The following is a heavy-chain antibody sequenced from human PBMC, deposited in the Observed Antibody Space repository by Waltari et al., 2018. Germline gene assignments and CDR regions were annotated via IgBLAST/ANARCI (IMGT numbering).Heavy chain of an antibody. Sequence: QVQLVQSGAEVKKPGSSVKVSCKASGGNFSSYAISWVRQAPGQGLEGMGGSIPILGTASYEQECQGRVTITTDESTSTAYMELSSLRSEDTAVYYCARVSGYSSSGWFDPWGQGTLVTVAS. V-gene: IGHV1-69*05. CDR2: SIPILGTA. D-gene: IGHD6-6*01. CDR3: ARVSGYSSSGWFDP. J-gene: IGHJ5*02. CDR1: GGNFSSYA.